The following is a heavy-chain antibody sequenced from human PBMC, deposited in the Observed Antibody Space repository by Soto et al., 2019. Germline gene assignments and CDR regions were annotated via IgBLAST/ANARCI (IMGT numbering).Heavy chain of an antibody. CDR3: ARGSEDSYPGSRIIDF. V-gene: IGHV3-23*01. Sequence: EVQLLVSGGDLVQPGGSLRLSCVASGFTFGSRAMSWVRQAAGEGLEWVSTITDNGGDSKSADSVRGRFAISRDNSKNILYLQMNSLRAEDSAVYYCARGSEDSYPGSRIIDFWGRGTLVSVSS. CDR1: GFTFGSRA. D-gene: IGHD3-10*01. J-gene: IGHJ4*02. CDR2: ITDNGGDS.